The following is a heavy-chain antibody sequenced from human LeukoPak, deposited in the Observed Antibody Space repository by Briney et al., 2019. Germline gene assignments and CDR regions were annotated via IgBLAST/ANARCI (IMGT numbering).Heavy chain of an antibody. CDR1: GYTFTSYD. D-gene: IGHD6-13*01. Sequence: GASVKVSCKASGYTFTSYDINWVQQATGQGLEWMGWMNPNSGNTGYAQKFQGRVTMTRNTSISTAYMELSSLRSEDTAVYYCARRTIAAAGSDFDYWGQGTLVTVSS. J-gene: IGHJ4*02. CDR2: MNPNSGNT. V-gene: IGHV1-8*01. CDR3: ARRTIAAAGSDFDY.